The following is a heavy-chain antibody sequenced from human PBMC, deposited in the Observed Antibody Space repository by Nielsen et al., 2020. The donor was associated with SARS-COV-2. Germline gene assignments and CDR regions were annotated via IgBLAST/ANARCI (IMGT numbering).Heavy chain of an antibody. Sequence: SLKISCAASGFTFDDYAMHWVRQAPGKGLEWVSGISWNSGSIGYADSVKGRFTISRDNAKNSLYLQMNSLRAEDTALYYCAKDKGSSSWPATYYYYGMDVWGQGTTVTVSS. CDR2: ISWNSGSI. CDR1: GFTFDDYA. D-gene: IGHD6-13*01. V-gene: IGHV3-9*01. CDR3: AKDKGSSSWPATYYYYGMDV. J-gene: IGHJ6*02.